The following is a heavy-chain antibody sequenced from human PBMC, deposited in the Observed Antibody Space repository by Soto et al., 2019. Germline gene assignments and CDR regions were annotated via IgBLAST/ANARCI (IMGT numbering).Heavy chain of an antibody. CDR2: MNPNSGNT. J-gene: IGHJ5*02. V-gene: IGHV1-8*01. CDR1: GYTFTSYD. Sequence: VASVKVSCKASGYTFTSYDINWVRQATGQGLEWMGWMNPNSGNTGYAQKFQGRVTMTRNTSISTAYMELSSLRSEDTAVYYCARAAGARYSGSGWFDPWGQGTLVTVPS. D-gene: IGHD1-26*01. CDR3: ARAAGARYSGSGWFDP.